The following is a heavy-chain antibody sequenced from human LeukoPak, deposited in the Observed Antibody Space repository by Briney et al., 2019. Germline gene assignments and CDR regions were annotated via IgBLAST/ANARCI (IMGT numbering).Heavy chain of an antibody. J-gene: IGHJ4*02. CDR3: ARDSGDTVTPSRPYFDY. D-gene: IGHD4-11*01. CDR2: IKQDGSET. CDR1: EFTFSDYW. V-gene: IGHV3-7*01. Sequence: GGSLRLSCAAFEFTFSDYWMSWVRWAPGKGLEGGANIKQDGSETYYVDSVKGRFIVFRDNARDSLYLQMNGLRSDDTAVYYCARDSGDTVTPSRPYFDYWGQGTLVTVSS.